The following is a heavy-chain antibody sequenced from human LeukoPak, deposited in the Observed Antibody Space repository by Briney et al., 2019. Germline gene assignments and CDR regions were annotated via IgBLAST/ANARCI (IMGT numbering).Heavy chain of an antibody. Sequence: ASVKVSCKTSGYSFTNYGMNWVRQAPGQGLEWMGWINTETGNPTYAQTFTGRFVFSLDTSVSTAYLQINSLRAEDTAVYYCARNHPPAMRIIPAGGAQYIQHWGQGTLVTVSA. CDR2: INTETGNP. V-gene: IGHV7-4-1*02. J-gene: IGHJ1*01. CDR1: GYSFTNYG. CDR3: ARNHPPAMRIIPAGGAQYIQH. D-gene: IGHD6-13*01.